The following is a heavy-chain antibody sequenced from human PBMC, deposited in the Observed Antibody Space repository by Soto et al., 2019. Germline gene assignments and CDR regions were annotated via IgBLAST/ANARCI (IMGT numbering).Heavy chain of an antibody. Sequence: GPSGKVSCKASGYTFTSYAIGWVRQAPGQGLEWMGWINAYNGNTNYAQKLQGRVTMTTDTSTSTAYMELRSLRSDDTAVYYCAREGPPEDYWGQGTLVTVSS. CDR1: GYTFTSYA. V-gene: IGHV1-18*01. CDR2: INAYNGNT. CDR3: AREGPPEDY. J-gene: IGHJ4*02.